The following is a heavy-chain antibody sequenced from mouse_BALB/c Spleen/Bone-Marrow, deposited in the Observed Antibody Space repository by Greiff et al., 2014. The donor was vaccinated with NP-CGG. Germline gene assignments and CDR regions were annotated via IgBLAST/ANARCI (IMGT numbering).Heavy chain of an antibody. CDR1: GFSLTSYG. CDR3: XRPTPRYFAMDY. V-gene: IGHV2-9*02. J-gene: IGHJ4*01. Sequence: QVQLKQSGPGLVAPSQSLSITCTVSGFSLTSYGVHWVRQPPGKGLEWLGVIWGGGSTNYNSALMSRLSISKDNSKSQVFLTMXXXXXXXXAMYXXXRPTPRYFAMDYWGQGTSVTVSS. CDR2: IWGGGST. D-gene: IGHD3-2*02.